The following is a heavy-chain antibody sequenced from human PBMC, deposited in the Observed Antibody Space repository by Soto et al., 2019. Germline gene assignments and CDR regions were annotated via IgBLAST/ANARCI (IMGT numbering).Heavy chain of an antibody. V-gene: IGHV1-69*13. Sequence: SVKVSCKASGGTFSSYAISWVRQAPGQGLEWMGGIIPIFGTANYAQKFQGRVTITADESTSTAYMELSSLRSEDTAVYYCARDSRIAVAGTSHYYYYGMDVWGQGTTVTVS. J-gene: IGHJ6*02. CDR3: ARDSRIAVAGTSHYYYYGMDV. CDR1: GGTFSSYA. CDR2: IIPIFGTA. D-gene: IGHD6-19*01.